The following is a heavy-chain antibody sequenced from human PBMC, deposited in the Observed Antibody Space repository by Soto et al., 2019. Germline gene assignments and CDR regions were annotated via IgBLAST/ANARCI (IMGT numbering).Heavy chain of an antibody. V-gene: IGHV1-69*06. D-gene: IGHD6-19*01. Sequence: GASVKVSCKASGGTFSSYAISWVRQAPGQGLEWMGGIIPIFGTANYAQKFQGRVTITADKSTSTAYMELSSLRSEDTAVYYCAMSGYSSGWYNWFDPWGQGTLVTVSS. CDR1: GGTFSSYA. CDR2: IIPIFGTA. J-gene: IGHJ5*02. CDR3: AMSGYSSGWYNWFDP.